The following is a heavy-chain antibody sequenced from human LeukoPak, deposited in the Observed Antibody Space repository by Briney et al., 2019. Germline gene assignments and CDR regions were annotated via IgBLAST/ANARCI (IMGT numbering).Heavy chain of an antibody. CDR2: MNPNSGNT. Sequence: ASVKVSCKASGYTFTSYDINWVRQATGQGLEWMGWMNPNSGNTGYAQKFQGRVTMTRSTSISTAYMELSSLRSEDTAVYYCARVPRYCSGGSCYDYWGQGTLVTVSS. J-gene: IGHJ4*02. CDR1: GYTFTSYD. D-gene: IGHD2-15*01. CDR3: ARVPRYCSGGSCYDY. V-gene: IGHV1-8*01.